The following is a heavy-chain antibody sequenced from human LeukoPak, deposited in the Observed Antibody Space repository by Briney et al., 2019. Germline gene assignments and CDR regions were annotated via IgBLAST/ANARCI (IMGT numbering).Heavy chain of an antibody. Sequence: SETLSLTCAVYGGSFSGSYWSWIRQPPGKGLEWIGEINHSGRTDYNPSPKRRLTISVDTSKNQFSLKLSSVTAADTAVYYCAREPGYCTGGSCYGGWFDPWGQGTLVTVSS. D-gene: IGHD2-15*01. V-gene: IGHV4-34*01. CDR1: GGSFSGSY. CDR3: AREPGYCTGGSCYGGWFDP. J-gene: IGHJ5*02. CDR2: INHSGRT.